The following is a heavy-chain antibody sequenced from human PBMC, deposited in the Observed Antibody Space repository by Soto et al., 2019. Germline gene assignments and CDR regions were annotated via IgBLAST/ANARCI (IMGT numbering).Heavy chain of an antibody. J-gene: IGHJ3*01. CDR2: ISWNSGSI. CDR1: GFTFDEYA. V-gene: IGHV3-9*01. D-gene: IGHD3-10*01. CDR3: AGRRGSGIFDGAFDV. Sequence: GGSLRLSCAASGFTFDEYAMHWVRQAPGKGLEWVSGISWNSGSIGYADSVKGRFTISRDNAKNSLYLQMNSLRAEDTALYYCAGRRGSGIFDGAFDVWGQGTMVTVSS.